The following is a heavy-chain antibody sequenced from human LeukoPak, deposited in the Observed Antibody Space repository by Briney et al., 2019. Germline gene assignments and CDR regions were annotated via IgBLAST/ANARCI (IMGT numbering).Heavy chain of an antibody. D-gene: IGHD3-3*01. V-gene: IGHV4-4*02. CDR3: ARVGDYDFWSGLLRSQGWYFDL. J-gene: IGHJ2*01. Sequence: SGTLSLTCAVSGGSISSSNWWSWVRQPPGKGLEWIGEIYHSGSTNYNPSLKSRVTISVDKSKNQFSLKLSSVTAADTAVYYCARVGDYDFWSGLLRSQGWYFDLWGRGTLVTVSS. CDR1: GGSISSSNW. CDR2: IYHSGST.